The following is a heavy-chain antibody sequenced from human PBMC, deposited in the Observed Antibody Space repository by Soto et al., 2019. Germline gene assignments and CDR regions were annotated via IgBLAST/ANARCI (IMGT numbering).Heavy chain of an antibody. CDR1: GFTFSSYS. V-gene: IGHV3-21*01. CDR2: ISSSSSYI. Sequence: EVQLVESGGGLVKPGGSLRLSCAASGFTFSSYSMNWVRQAPGKGLEWVSSISSSSSYINYADSVKGRFTISRDNAKNSLYLQMNSLRAEDTAVYYCAREPSGWYPFDYWGQGTLVTVSS. D-gene: IGHD6-19*01. CDR3: AREPSGWYPFDY. J-gene: IGHJ4*02.